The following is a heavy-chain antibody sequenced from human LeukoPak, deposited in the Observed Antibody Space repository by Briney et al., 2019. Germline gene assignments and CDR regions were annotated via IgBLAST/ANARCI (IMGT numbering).Heavy chain of an antibody. Sequence: GGSLRLSCAASGFTFSSYAMSWVRQAPGKGLEWVSAISGSGGSTYYADSVKGRFTISRDNSKNTLYLQMNSLRAEDTAVYYCAKGAERGYYGSGSYYVDVWGKGTTVTVSS. CDR2: ISGSGGST. CDR3: AKGAERGYYGSGSYYVDV. CDR1: GFTFSSYA. D-gene: IGHD3-10*01. J-gene: IGHJ6*04. V-gene: IGHV3-23*01.